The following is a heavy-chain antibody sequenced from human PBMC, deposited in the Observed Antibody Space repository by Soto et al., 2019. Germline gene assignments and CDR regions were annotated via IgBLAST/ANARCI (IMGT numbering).Heavy chain of an antibody. Sequence: PSETLSLTCTVSGASVSSGSYYWSWIRQPPGKGLEWIGYIYYSGTTNYSPSLKSRVTISVDTSKNQFSLKLSSVTAADTAVYYCARDRCSSTSCYTGYYYGMDVWGQGTTVTVYS. CDR2: IYYSGTT. CDR1: GASVSSGSYY. D-gene: IGHD2-2*02. J-gene: IGHJ6*02. CDR3: ARDRCSSTSCYTGYYYGMDV. V-gene: IGHV4-61*01.